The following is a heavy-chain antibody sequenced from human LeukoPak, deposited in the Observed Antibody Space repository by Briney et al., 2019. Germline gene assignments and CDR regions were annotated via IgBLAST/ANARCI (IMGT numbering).Heavy chain of an antibody. D-gene: IGHD6-13*01. Sequence: RASVKVSCKASGYTFTSYGISWVRQAPGQGLEWMGWISAYNGNTNYAQKLQGRVTMTTDTSTSTAYMELRSLRSDDTAVYYCARDRGSSSWYNYYYYYYYGMDVWGQGTTVTVSS. CDR2: ISAYNGNT. V-gene: IGHV1-18*01. J-gene: IGHJ6*02. CDR1: GYTFTSYG. CDR3: ARDRGSSSWYNYYYYYYYGMDV.